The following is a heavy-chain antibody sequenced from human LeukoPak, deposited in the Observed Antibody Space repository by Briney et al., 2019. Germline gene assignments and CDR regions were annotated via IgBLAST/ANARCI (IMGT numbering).Heavy chain of an antibody. CDR2: IYPDDSDT. V-gene: IGHV5-51*01. CDR1: GYSFTNYW. D-gene: IGHD2-2*01. J-gene: IGHJ4*02. CDR3: AIGGDSSTSCYRCFNY. Sequence: GESLKISCEGSGYSFTNYWIGWVRQVPGKGLEWKGIIYPDDSDTRYSPSFQGQVTISADKSIGTAYLQWSSLKASDTAMYYCAIGGDSSTSCYRCFNYWGQGTLVTVSS.